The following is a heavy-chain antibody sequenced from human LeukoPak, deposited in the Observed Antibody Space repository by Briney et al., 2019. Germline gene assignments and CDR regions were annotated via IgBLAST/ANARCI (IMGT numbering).Heavy chain of an antibody. D-gene: IGHD6-13*01. CDR1: GFTFSSYS. CDR2: ISSSGSDI. Sequence: KAGGSLRPSCAASGFTFSSYSMNWVRQAPGRGLEWVSSISSSGSDIYYADSVKGRFTISRDNARNSLYLQMSSLRAEDTAVYYCARDGSSSWYSMDVWGQGTTVTVSS. V-gene: IGHV3-21*01. J-gene: IGHJ6*02. CDR3: ARDGSSSWYSMDV.